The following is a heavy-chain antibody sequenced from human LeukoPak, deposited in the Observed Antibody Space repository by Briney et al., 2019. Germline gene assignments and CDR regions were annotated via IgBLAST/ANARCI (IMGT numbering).Heavy chain of an antibody. V-gene: IGHV3-23*01. J-gene: IGHJ4*02. CDR1: GFSFSTFW. CDR3: AKRNSGAAADF. CDR2: ISSSGGST. D-gene: IGHD6-13*01. Sequence: GGSLRLSCTASGFSFSTFWMSWVRQAPGKGLDWVSVISSSGGSTYYADSVKGRFTISRDNSKNTLYLQMNSLKVEDTAVYYCAKRNSGAAADFWGQGTLVTVSS.